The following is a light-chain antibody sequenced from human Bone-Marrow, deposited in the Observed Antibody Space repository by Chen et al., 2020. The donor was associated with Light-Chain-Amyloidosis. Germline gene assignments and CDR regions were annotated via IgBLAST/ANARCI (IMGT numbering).Light chain of an antibody. CDR3: QSYQGSSQGV. Sequence: NLMLTQPHSVSESPGKTVIISCTRSSGSIATNYVQWYQQRPGSSPPTVIYEDDQRPSGVPDRFSGSIDRSSSSASLTISGLKTEDEADYYCQSYQGSSQGVFGGGTKLTVL. CDR1: SGSIATNY. CDR2: EDD. V-gene: IGLV6-57*01. J-gene: IGLJ3*02.